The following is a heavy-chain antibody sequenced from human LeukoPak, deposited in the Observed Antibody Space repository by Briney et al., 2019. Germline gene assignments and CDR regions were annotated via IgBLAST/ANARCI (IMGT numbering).Heavy chain of an antibody. D-gene: IGHD6-19*01. J-gene: IGHJ3*02. CDR3: AKDRRSGWPDDAFEI. V-gene: IGHV3-23*01. CDR1: GFTFNSYA. Sequence: GGSLRLSCAASGFTFNSYAMSWVRQAPGKGLQWVSGITNNGGNTHYADSVKGRFTISRDNSKNSLYLQMNSLRVEDTAIYYCAKDRRSGWPDDAFEIWGQGTMVTVSS. CDR2: ITNNGGNT.